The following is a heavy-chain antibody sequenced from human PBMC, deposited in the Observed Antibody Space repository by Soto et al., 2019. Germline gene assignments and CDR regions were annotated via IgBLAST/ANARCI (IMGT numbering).Heavy chain of an antibody. J-gene: IGHJ5*02. D-gene: IGHD3-10*01. CDR2: ISSSGSTI. CDR1: GFTFSDYY. Sequence: QVQLVESGGGLVKPGGSLRLSCAASGFTFSDYYMSWFRQAPGKGLGWVSYISSSGSTIYYADSVKGRSTISRDNPKNSLYLQMNSVRGEDTAVYYCARVRYNGSGSSINGFDPWGQGTLVTVSS. CDR3: ARVRYNGSGSSINGFDP. V-gene: IGHV3-11*01.